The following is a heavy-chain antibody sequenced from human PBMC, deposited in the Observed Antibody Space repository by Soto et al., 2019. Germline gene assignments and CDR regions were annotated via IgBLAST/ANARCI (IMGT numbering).Heavy chain of an antibody. CDR1: GFTFSSYG. CDR2: IWYDGSNK. CDR3: ARDGGTSYYDFWSGYYSSDAFDI. Sequence: PGGSLRLSCAASGFTFSSYGMHWVRQAPGKGLEWVAVIWYDGSNKYYADSVKGRFTISRDNSKNTLYLQMNSLRAEDTAVYYCARDGGTSYYDFWSGYYSSDAFDIWGQGTMVTVSS. V-gene: IGHV3-33*01. D-gene: IGHD3-3*01. J-gene: IGHJ3*02.